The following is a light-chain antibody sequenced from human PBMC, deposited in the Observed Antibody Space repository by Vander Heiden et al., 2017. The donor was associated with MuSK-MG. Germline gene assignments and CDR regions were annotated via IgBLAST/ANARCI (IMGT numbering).Light chain of an antibody. J-gene: IGKJ4*01. CDR1: QDISNY. V-gene: IGKV1-33*01. CDR3: QQDDNLPNF. Sequence: DIQMTQSPSSLSASVGDRVTITCQASQDISNYLNWYQQKPGKAPKLLIYDASNLETGVPSRFSGSGSGTDFTFTISSLQPEDIATYYCQQDDNLPNFFGGGTKVEIK. CDR2: DAS.